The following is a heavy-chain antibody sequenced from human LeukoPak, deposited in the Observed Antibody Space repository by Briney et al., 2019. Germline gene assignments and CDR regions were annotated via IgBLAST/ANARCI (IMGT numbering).Heavy chain of an antibody. CDR3: ARDSARDYYYYYMDV. CDR2: INPNSGGT. J-gene: IGHJ6*03. CDR1: GYTFTGYY. V-gene: IGHV1-2*02. Sequence: LEAXVKVSCKASGYTFTGYYMHWVRQAPGQGLEWMGWINPNSGGTNYAQKFQGRVTMTRDTSISTAYMELSRLRSDDTAVYYCARDSARDYYYYYMDVWGKGTTVTVSS.